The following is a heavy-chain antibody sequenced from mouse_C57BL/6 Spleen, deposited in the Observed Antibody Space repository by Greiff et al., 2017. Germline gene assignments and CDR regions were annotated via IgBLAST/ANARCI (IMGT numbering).Heavy chain of an antibody. CDR2: LWSGGST. V-gene: IGHV2-2*01. CDR3: SRNNYDGFAY. Sequence: QVQLQQSGPGLVQPSQSLSITCTVSGFSLTSYGVHWVRQSPGKGLEWLGVLWSGGSTDYNAAFISRLSISKDYSKSQVFFKMNSRQAYDTAIYYCSRNNYDGFAYRGQGTLVTVSA. D-gene: IGHD2-4*01. CDR1: GFSLTSYG. J-gene: IGHJ3*01.